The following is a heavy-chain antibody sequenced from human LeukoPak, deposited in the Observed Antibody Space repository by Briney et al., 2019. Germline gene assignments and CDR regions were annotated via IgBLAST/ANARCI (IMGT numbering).Heavy chain of an antibody. CDR3: ASTTPKYYYGSGSPPYYFDY. D-gene: IGHD3-10*01. CDR1: GFTFSSYA. V-gene: IGHV3-23*01. Sequence: RSGGSLRLSCAASGFTFSSYAMSWVRQAPGKGLEWVSAISGSGGSTYYADSVKGRFTISRGNSKNTLYLQMNSLRAEDTAVYYCASTTPKYYYGSGSPPYYFDYWGQGTLVTVSS. CDR2: ISGSGGST. J-gene: IGHJ4*02.